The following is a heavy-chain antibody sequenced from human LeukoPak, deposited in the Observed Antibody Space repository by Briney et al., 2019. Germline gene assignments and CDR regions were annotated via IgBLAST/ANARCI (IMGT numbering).Heavy chain of an antibody. CDR2: ISYSGRT. D-gene: IGHD1-26*01. V-gene: IGHV4-39*02. Sequence: SETLSLTCTVSGGSISSSNYYWGWIRQSPGKGLEWIGSISYSGRTHYNPSLKSRVSISVDTSNNHFSLKLASVTAADTPVFYCARLVGVTDYFDYWGQGTLVTVSS. CDR1: GGSISSSNYY. J-gene: IGHJ4*02. CDR3: ARLVGVTDYFDY.